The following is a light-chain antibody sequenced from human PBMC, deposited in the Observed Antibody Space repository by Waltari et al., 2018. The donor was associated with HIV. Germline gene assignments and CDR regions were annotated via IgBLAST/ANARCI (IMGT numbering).Light chain of an antibody. Sequence: SVLTQPPSASGTPGQTVTISCSGSSSNIGNDNVYWYQQLPGMPPKLLIYKNYQRPSGVPDRFAGSKSGTSASLAISGLRSEDEADYYCVGWDGSLSGYVFGAGTKVTVL. J-gene: IGLJ1*01. V-gene: IGLV1-47*01. CDR1: SSNIGNDN. CDR3: VGWDGSLSGYV. CDR2: KNY.